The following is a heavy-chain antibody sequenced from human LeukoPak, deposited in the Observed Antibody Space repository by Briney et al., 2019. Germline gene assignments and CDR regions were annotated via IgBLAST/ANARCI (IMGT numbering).Heavy chain of an antibody. D-gene: IGHD1-26*01. J-gene: IGHJ3*01. Sequence: GRSLRLSCAVSGIPFSKYGMPWVRQAPGKGLEWVATIWHDGSPKMYADSAKGRFTISRDDSKNMPYLQMNSLRADDTAEYYCVTHYKWDLLVHAFDFWGQGTRVTVSS. CDR3: VTHYKWDLLVHAFDF. CDR1: GIPFSKYG. V-gene: IGHV3-33*01. CDR2: IWHDGSPK.